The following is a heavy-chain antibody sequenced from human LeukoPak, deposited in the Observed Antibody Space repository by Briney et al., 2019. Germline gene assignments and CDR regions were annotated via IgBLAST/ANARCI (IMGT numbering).Heavy chain of an antibody. CDR2: IYYNGSP. D-gene: IGHD2-21*02. Sequence: PSQTLSLTCPFSGGSNSSCGFYWSWIRQHPGKGPEWVGYIYYNGSPYYNPSLKSRVTISVDTSKNQFSLKLSSVTAADTAVYYCARGSEAYCGGDCYPPPQYAFDIWGQGTMVTVSS. J-gene: IGHJ3*02. CDR3: ARGSEAYCGGDCYPPPQYAFDI. CDR1: GGSNSSCGFY. V-gene: IGHV4-31*03.